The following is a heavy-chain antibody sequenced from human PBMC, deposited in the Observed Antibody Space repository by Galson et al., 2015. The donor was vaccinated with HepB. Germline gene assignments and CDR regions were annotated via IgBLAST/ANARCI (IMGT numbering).Heavy chain of an antibody. CDR1: GYTFTSYG. J-gene: IGHJ4*02. CDR2: ISAYNGNT. V-gene: IGHV1-18*01. Sequence: SVKVSCKASGYTFTSYGISWVRQAPGQGLEWMGWISAYNGNTNYAQKLQGRVTMTTDTSTSTAYMELRSLRSDDTAVYYCARDHSTDGYYYEFDYWGQGTLVTVSS. CDR3: ARDHSTDGYYYEFDY. D-gene: IGHD3-22*01.